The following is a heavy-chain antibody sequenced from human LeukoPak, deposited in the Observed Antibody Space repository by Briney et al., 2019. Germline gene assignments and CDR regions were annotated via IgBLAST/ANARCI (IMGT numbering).Heavy chain of an antibody. D-gene: IGHD3-22*01. J-gene: IGHJ3*02. Sequence: ASVKVSCKASGYTFTNYGISWVRQAPGQGLEWMGWINAYNGNTNYAQKFQGRVTMTRDTSISTAYMELSRLRSDDTAVYYCARGRMIGAFDIWGQGTMVTVSS. CDR1: GYTFTNYG. CDR2: INAYNGNT. CDR3: ARGRMIGAFDI. V-gene: IGHV1-18*01.